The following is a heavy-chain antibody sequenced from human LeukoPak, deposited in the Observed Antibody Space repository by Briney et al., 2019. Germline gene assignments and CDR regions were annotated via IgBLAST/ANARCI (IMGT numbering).Heavy chain of an antibody. D-gene: IGHD5-24*01. J-gene: IGHJ4*02. Sequence: GGSLRLSCAASGVTFSAYSMNWVRQAPGKGLEWISYIGISSGNTKYADSVKGRFTISGDKAKNSLYLQMNSLRVEDTAVYYCARDYKYAFDNWGQGTLVTVSS. CDR3: ARDYKYAFDN. V-gene: IGHV3-48*01. CDR1: GVTFSAYS. CDR2: IGISSGNT.